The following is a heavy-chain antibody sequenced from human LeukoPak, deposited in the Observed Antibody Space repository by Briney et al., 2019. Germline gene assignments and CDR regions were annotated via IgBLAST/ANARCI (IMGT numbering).Heavy chain of an antibody. Sequence: ASVKVSCKASGYTFTSYAMNWVRQAPGQGLEWMGWINTNTGNPTYAQGFTGRFVFSLDTSVSTAYLQISSLKAEDTAVYYCARVLDGYNTDYFDYWGQGTLVTVSS. CDR1: GYTFTSYA. J-gene: IGHJ4*02. D-gene: IGHD5-24*01. CDR2: INTNTGNP. CDR3: ARVLDGYNTDYFDY. V-gene: IGHV7-4-1*02.